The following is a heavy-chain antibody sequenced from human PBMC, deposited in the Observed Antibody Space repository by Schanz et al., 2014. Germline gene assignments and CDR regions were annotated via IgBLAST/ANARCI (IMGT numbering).Heavy chain of an antibody. J-gene: IGHJ4*02. D-gene: IGHD3-9*01. CDR3: AKQIHYDILTVTRN. CDR1: GFAFSSYS. V-gene: IGHV3-33*03. Sequence: QLVGSGGGLIQPGGSLRLSCTASGFAFSSYSMNWVRQAPGKGPEWVAVIWSDGSTKYYADSVKGRFTISRDNSKNTLYLQMNSLRADDTAVYYCAKQIHYDILTVTRNWGQGTLVTVSS. CDR2: IWSDGSTK.